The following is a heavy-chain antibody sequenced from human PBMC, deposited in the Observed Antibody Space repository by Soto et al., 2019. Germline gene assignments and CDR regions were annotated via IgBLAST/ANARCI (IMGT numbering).Heavy chain of an antibody. Sequence: QVQLVQSGTEVKKPGASVKVSCKASGYTFTTHYMHWVRQAPGQGLEWMGIINPSGGRTTYALTFQGRVPMTSDTSTNTVYVELTSLRSEDTAIYFCARAGENYGSGTFSPPLRYYFNSWGQGTLVTVSS. CDR3: ARAGENYGSGTFSPPLRYYFNS. V-gene: IGHV1-46*01. D-gene: IGHD3-10*01. J-gene: IGHJ4*02. CDR2: INPSGGRT. CDR1: GYTFTTHY.